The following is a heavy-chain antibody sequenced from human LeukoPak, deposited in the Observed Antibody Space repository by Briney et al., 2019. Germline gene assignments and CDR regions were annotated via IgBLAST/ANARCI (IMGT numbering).Heavy chain of an antibody. D-gene: IGHD2-15*01. CDR2: IKQDGSEK. Sequence: STSSYYWGWIRQPPGKGLEWVANIKQDGSEKNYVDSVKGRFTISRDNAKNSLYLHMNSLRAEDTAVYYCARDPYCLDYWGQGTLVTVSS. J-gene: IGHJ4*02. V-gene: IGHV3-7*01. CDR1: STSSYY. CDR3: ARDPYCLDY.